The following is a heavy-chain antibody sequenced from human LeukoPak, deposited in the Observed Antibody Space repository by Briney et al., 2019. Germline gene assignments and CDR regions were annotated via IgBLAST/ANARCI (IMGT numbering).Heavy chain of an antibody. CDR3: AIFAGAVPGNLLL. J-gene: IGHJ6*04. D-gene: IGHD2-8*02. V-gene: IGHV3-7*01. Sequence: GGSLRLSCAASEFTSSAFWMTWVRRPPGKGLEWVANINKDGTEKEYVDSVKGRFGIFRDNAKNSVFLQMNSLRAEDTAVYYCAIFAGAVPGNLLLWGKGTTVIVSA. CDR2: INKDGTEK. CDR1: EFTSSAFW.